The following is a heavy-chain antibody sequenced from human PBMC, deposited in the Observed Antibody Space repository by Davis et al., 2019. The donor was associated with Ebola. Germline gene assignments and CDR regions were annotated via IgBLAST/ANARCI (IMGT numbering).Heavy chain of an antibody. CDR1: GYTFTGYH. V-gene: IGHV1-2*02. Sequence: ASLMVSCNASGYTFTGYHLHWVRQAPGQGLEWMGWFNPNSGGATYAQKFQGRVTMTRDTSISTAYMELGRLRSDDTAVYFCARDQSGFWSGYSDYWGQGTLVTASS. CDR3: ARDQSGFWSGYSDY. J-gene: IGHJ4*02. CDR2: FNPNSGGA. D-gene: IGHD3-3*01.